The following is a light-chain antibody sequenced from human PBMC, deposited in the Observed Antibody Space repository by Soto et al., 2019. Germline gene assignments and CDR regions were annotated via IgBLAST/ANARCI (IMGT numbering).Light chain of an antibody. CDR3: QSYDSSLSGV. CDR2: GNS. Sequence: QSVLTQPPSVSGAPGQRVTISCTGSSSNIGAGYDVHWYQQLPGTAPKLLIYGNSNRPSGVPDRFSGLKSGTSASLAITGLQAEDEADYYCQSYDSSLSGVFGGGTKVTVL. V-gene: IGLV1-40*01. CDR1: SSNIGAGYD. J-gene: IGLJ2*01.